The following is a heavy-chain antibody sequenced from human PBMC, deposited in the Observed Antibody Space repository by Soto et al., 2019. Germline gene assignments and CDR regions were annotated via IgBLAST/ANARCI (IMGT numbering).Heavy chain of an antibody. CDR2: ISYDGSNK. V-gene: IGHV3-30*18. CDR1: GFTFSSYG. Sequence: GGSLRLSCAASGFTFSSYGMHWVRQAPGKGLEWVAVISYDGSNKYYADSVKGRFTISRDNSKNTLYLQMNSLRAEDTAVYYCGEKGVAIFWLVITQITGDFDYWGQGTLVTVSS. D-gene: IGHD3-9*01. J-gene: IGHJ4*02. CDR3: GEKGVAIFWLVITQITGDFDY.